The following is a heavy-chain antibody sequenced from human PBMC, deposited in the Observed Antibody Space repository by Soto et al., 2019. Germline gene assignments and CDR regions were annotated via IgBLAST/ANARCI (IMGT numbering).Heavy chain of an antibody. CDR3: ARDSRSGYYFDQ. D-gene: IGHD3-22*01. CDR1: GDSISSGGYS. J-gene: IGHJ4*02. CDR2: AYHSGGA. V-gene: IGHV4-30-2*01. Sequence: QLQLQESGSGLVKPSQTLSLTCVVSGDSISSGGYSWNWIRQPPGQALGWIGHAYHSGGALYKPSLDSRVTISVDKSKTHSSLRLTSVTAADTAVYYCARDSRSGYYFDQWGQGTLVTVSS.